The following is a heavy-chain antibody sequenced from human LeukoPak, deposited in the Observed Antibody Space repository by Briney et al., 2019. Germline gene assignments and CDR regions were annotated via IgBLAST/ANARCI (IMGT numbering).Heavy chain of an antibody. CDR3: ARVGYNEYYGMDV. D-gene: IGHD5-24*01. V-gene: IGHV3-53*01. CDR2: IYSGGST. CDR1: GFTVSSNY. Sequence: GGSLRLSCAASGFTVSSNYMSWVRQAPGKGLEWVSVIYSGGSTYYADSVKGRFTISRDNSKNTLYLQMNSLRAEDTAVYYCARVGYNEYYGMDVWGQGTTVTVS. J-gene: IGHJ6*02.